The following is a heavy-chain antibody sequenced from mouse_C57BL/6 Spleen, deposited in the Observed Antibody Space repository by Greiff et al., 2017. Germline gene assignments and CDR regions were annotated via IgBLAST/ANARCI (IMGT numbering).Heavy chain of an antibody. CDR1: GYSFTGYY. V-gene: IGHV1-42*01. D-gene: IGHD2-4*01. Sequence: EVQLQQSGPELVKPGASVKISCKASGYSFTGYYMNWVKQSPEKSLEWIGEINPSTGGTTYNQKFKAKATLTVDKSSSTAYMQLKSLTSEDSAVYYCARHDYDRGDAMDYWGQGTSVTVSS. CDR3: ARHDYDRGDAMDY. CDR2: INPSTGGT. J-gene: IGHJ4*01.